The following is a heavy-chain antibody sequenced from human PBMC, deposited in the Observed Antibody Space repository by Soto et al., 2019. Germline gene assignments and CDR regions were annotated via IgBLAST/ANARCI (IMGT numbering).Heavy chain of an antibody. V-gene: IGHV1-69*01. CDR1: GGIFSNFA. Sequence: QVQLVQSGAEVKKPGSSVKVSCKASGGIFSNFAFNWMRQAPGQGLEWMGGIIPTLGTPHYAQKFLGRVTITADESTRTVYVEMSSLIVEDTAVYYCARVGLGAYDYWGQGTLVIVSS. J-gene: IGHJ4*02. CDR2: IIPTLGTP. CDR3: ARVGLGAYDY. D-gene: IGHD6-19*01.